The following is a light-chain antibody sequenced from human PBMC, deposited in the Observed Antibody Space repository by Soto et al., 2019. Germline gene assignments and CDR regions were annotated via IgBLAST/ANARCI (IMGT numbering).Light chain of an antibody. CDR2: DVN. V-gene: IGLV2-11*01. CDR3: CSYAGAXRYV. CDR1: TSDVCAYSF. Sequence: QSALTQPRSVSGSPVQSITISCTGSTSDVCAYSFDSWYQQHPGAAPKLLIHDVNKRPPGVPDRFSASKSGNTASLTISGLQAEDEADYFCCSYAGAXRYVLGSGTKVXV. J-gene: IGLJ1*01.